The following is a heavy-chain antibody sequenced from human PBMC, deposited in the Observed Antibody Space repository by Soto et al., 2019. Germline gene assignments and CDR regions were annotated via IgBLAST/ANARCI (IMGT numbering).Heavy chain of an antibody. Sequence: QVQLQQWGAGLLKPSEALSLSCAVCGGSLSDYSWTWIRQLPGKGLKRIGEVNHSGSTNYNPSLTSRVPISVKTSKNQFFLKLTSGTEADTAVYYCARGLPIQGFWSEPLGDYWSRRTTVTVSS. CDR1: GGSLSDYS. D-gene: IGHD3-3*01. CDR2: VNHSGST. V-gene: IGHV4-34*01. CDR3: ARGLPIQGFWSEPLGDY. J-gene: IGHJ4*03.